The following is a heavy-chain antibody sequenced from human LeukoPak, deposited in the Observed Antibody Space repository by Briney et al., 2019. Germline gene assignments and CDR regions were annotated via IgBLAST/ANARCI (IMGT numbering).Heavy chain of an antibody. D-gene: IGHD4-17*01. Sequence: VASVKVSCKVSGYTLTELSMHWVRQAPGQGLEWMGWINPNSGGTNYAQKFQGRVTMTRDTSISTAYMELSRLRSDDTAVYYCASDYGATGYYGMDVWGQGTTVTVSS. CDR1: GYTLTELS. J-gene: IGHJ6*02. CDR2: INPNSGGT. CDR3: ASDYGATGYYGMDV. V-gene: IGHV1-2*02.